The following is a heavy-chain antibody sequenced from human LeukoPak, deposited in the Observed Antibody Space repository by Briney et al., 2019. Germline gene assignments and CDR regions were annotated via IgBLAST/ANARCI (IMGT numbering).Heavy chain of an antibody. CDR1: GFTFSSHW. J-gene: IGHJ4*02. D-gene: IGHD1-1*01. V-gene: IGHV3-74*01. CDR3: ARHYQLDY. CDR2: INNDGSST. Sequence: GGSLRRSCAVSGFTFSSHWMFWVRQVPGKGLVWVSQINNDGSSTTYADSVKGRFTISRDNAKNTLYLQTNSLRVEDTAVYYCARHYQLDYWGQGTLVTVSS.